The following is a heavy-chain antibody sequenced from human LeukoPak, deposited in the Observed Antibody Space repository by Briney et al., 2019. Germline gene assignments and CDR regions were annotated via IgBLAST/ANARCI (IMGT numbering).Heavy chain of an antibody. J-gene: IGHJ1*01. CDR1: GFTFSSSA. CDR3: AKGPHTYGDYKEVYFQH. D-gene: IGHD4-17*01. V-gene: IGHV3-23*01. CDR2: ISGSGSGGST. Sequence: GGSLRLSCAASGFTFSSSAMSWVRQAPGKGLEWVSSISGSGSGGSTYYADSVKGRFTISRDNSKNTLYLQMNSLRAEDTAVYYCAKGPHTYGDYKEVYFQHWGQGTLVTVSS.